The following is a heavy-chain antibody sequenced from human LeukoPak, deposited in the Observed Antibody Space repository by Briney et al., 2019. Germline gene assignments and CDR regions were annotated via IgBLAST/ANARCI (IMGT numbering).Heavy chain of an antibody. CDR3: ATKYHGYSSSWYRGGLGY. D-gene: IGHD6-13*01. CDR2: INHSGST. Sequence: SETLSLTCAVHGGSFSGYYWSWIRQPPGEGLEWIGEINHSGSTNYNPSLKSRVTISVDTSKNQFSLKLSSVTAADTAVYYCATKYHGYSSSWYRGGLGYWGQGTLVTVSS. V-gene: IGHV4-34*01. CDR1: GGSFSGYY. J-gene: IGHJ4*02.